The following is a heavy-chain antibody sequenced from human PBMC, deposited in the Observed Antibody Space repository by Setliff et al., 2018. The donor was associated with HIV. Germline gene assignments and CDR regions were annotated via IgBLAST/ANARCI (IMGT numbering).Heavy chain of an antibody. CDR3: ARREGAGKFDY. J-gene: IGHJ4*02. V-gene: IGHV4-4*09. CDR2: IYTSGST. Sequence: PSETLSLTCTVPGGSISGYYWSWIRQPPGKGLEWIGYIYTSGSTNYNPSLKSRVTMSVDTSKNQFSLKLSSVTAADTAVYYCARREGAGKFDYWGQGTLVTVSS. CDR1: GGSISGYY.